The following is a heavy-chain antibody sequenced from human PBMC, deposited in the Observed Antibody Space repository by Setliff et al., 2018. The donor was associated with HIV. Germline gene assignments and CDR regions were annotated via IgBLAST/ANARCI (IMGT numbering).Heavy chain of an antibody. CDR2: ISGTSGTM. CDR3: ARDPRASYLSYYYYHYLDV. V-gene: IGHV3-48*01. J-gene: IGHJ6*03. D-gene: IGHD3-16*02. CDR1: GFTFSTYS. Sequence: LKISCAASGFTFSTYSMNWVRQAPGKGLEWVSYISGTSGTMYYADSVKGRFTISRDNAKNSLFLQMNSLTAEDTAVYYCARDPRASYLSYYYYHYLDVWGKGTTVTVSS.